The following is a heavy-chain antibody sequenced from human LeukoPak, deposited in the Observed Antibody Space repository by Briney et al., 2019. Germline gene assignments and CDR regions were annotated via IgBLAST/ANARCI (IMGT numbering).Heavy chain of an antibody. Sequence: ASVKVSCKASGYTFTGYYMHWVRQAPGQGLERMGWINPNSGGTNYAQKFQGRVTMTRDTSISTAYMELSRLRSDDTAVYYCARIGSGRTELDPWGQGTLVTVSS. CDR2: INPNSGGT. D-gene: IGHD3-10*01. CDR1: GYTFTGYY. CDR3: ARIGSGRTELDP. J-gene: IGHJ5*02. V-gene: IGHV1-2*02.